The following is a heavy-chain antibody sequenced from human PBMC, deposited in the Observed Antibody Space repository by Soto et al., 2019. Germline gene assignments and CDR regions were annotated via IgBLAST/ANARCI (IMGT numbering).Heavy chain of an antibody. CDR2: IYYSGST. CDR3: ARHYGDYPDYYYYMDV. J-gene: IGHJ6*03. CDR1: GGSMSSYY. Sequence: QVQLQESGPGLVKPSETLSLTCTVSGGSMSSYYWSWIRQPPGKGLEWIGDIYYSGSTNYNPSLKSRVTISVDTSKNQFSLKLSSVTAADTAVYYCARHYGDYPDYYYYMDVWGKGTTVTVSS. D-gene: IGHD4-17*01. V-gene: IGHV4-59*01.